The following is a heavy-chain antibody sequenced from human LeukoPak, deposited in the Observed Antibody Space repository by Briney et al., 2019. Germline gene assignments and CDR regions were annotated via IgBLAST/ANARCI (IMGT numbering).Heavy chain of an antibody. CDR1: GFTFSSYA. V-gene: IGHV3-23*01. D-gene: IGHD3-22*01. CDR2: ISGSGGST. CDR3: AKSLEPTYYYDSSGYYWAFDY. Sequence: GGSLRLPCAASGFTFSSYAMSWVRQAPGKGLEWVSAISGSGGSTYYADSVKGRFTISRDSSKNTLYLQMNSLRAEDTAVYYCAKSLEPTYYYDSSGYYWAFDYRGQGTLVTVSS. J-gene: IGHJ4*02.